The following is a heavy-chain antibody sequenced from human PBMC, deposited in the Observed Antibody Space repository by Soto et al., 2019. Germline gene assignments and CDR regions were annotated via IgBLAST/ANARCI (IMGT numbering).Heavy chain of an antibody. D-gene: IGHD1-7*01. Sequence: GGSLRLSCKGSGYSFTSYWIGWVRQMPGKGLEWMGIIYPSDSDTRYSPSFQGQVTISADNSITTAYLQLRSLMASDTAIYYCARAVTGTIHPHYFDFWGQGTLVTVSS. CDR1: GYSFTSYW. CDR3: ARAVTGTIHPHYFDF. CDR2: IYPSDSDT. V-gene: IGHV5-51*01. J-gene: IGHJ4*02.